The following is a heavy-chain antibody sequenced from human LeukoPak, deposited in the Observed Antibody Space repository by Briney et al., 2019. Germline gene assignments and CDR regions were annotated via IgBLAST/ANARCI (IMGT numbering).Heavy chain of an antibody. CDR2: IKTKADGETT. CDR3: TSRETTTNDN. Sequence: GGSLRLSCTASGFSFSNAWMNWVRQAPGKGLEWVGRIKTKADGETTGYAASVKGRFTISRDDSKNTLYLQMNSLKTEDTAVYYCTSRETTTNDNWGQGTLVTVSS. V-gene: IGHV3-15*01. D-gene: IGHD1-26*01. J-gene: IGHJ4*02. CDR1: GFSFSNAW.